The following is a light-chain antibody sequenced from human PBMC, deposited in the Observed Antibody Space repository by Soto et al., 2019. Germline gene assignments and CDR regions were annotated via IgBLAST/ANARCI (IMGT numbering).Light chain of an antibody. CDR2: GAA. CDR3: QQSYRFPKT. CDR1: QSVFSS. J-gene: IGKJ1*01. Sequence: EIVMTQSPATLSVSPGERVTLSCRASQSVFSSLAWYQQKPGQAPRLLIYGAATRATGIPARFSGSGSGTDFTLTISSLQSEDFATYYCQQSYRFPKTFGRGTKVEVK. V-gene: IGKV3-15*01.